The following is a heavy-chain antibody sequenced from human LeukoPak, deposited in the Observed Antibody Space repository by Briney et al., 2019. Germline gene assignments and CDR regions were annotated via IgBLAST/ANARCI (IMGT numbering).Heavy chain of an antibody. CDR1: GFALSSHW. J-gene: IGHJ6*02. CDR3: ARNNAMDV. CDR2: VNRDGSET. D-gene: IGHD2-8*01. Sequence: GGSLRLSCAASGFALSSHWMTWVRQVPGRGPEWVANVNRDGSETYYLDSVKGRFTISKDNAKNSLYLQMNSLRTEDTALYHCARNNAMDVWGQGTTVIVSS. V-gene: IGHV3-7*03.